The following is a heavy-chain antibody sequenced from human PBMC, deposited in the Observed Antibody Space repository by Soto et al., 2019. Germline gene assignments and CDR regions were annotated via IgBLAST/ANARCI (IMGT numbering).Heavy chain of an antibody. CDR3: ASNTRWELRAPDC. Sequence: QVQLVQSGAEVKKPGSSVKVSCKASGGTFSSYAISWVRQAPGQGLEWMGGIMPIIGTATYAQKFQGRVTITADESTSIAYMQLSSLRSEDTAVYYCASNTRWELRAPDCWGQGTLVTVSS. CDR1: GGTFSSYA. CDR2: IMPIIGTA. J-gene: IGHJ4*02. V-gene: IGHV1-69*12. D-gene: IGHD1-26*01.